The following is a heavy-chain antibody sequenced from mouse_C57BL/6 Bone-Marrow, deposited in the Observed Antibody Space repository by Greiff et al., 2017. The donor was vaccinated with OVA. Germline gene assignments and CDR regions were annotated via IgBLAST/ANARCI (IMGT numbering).Heavy chain of an antibody. V-gene: IGHV1-39*01. CDR1: GYSFTDYN. J-gene: IGHJ1*03. CDR3: ARTLYYYGSLHWYFDV. Sequence: VQLQQSGPELVKPGASVKISCKASGYSFTDYNMNWVKQSNGKSLEWIGVINPNYGTTSYNQKFKGKATLTVDQSSSTAYMQLNSLTSEDAAVYYGARTLYYYGSLHWYFDVWGTGTTVTVSS. D-gene: IGHD1-1*01. CDR2: INPNYGTT.